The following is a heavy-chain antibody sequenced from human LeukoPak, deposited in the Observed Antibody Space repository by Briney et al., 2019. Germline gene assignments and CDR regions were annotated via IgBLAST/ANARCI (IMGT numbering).Heavy chain of an antibody. Sequence: SETLSLTCTVSGGSISSSSYYWGWIRQPPGKGLEWIGSIYYSGSTYYNPSLKSRVTISVDTSKNQFSLKLSSVTAADTAVYYCARNPIVVVVAATPYWFDPWGQGTLVTVSS. V-gene: IGHV4-39*07. CDR1: GGSISSSSYY. D-gene: IGHD2-15*01. CDR2: IYYSGST. CDR3: ARNPIVVVVAATPYWFDP. J-gene: IGHJ5*02.